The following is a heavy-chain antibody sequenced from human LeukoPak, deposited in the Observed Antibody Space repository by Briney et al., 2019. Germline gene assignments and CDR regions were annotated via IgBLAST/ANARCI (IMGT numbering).Heavy chain of an antibody. D-gene: IGHD3-9*01. J-gene: IGHJ4*02. CDR1: GGSFSGYY. V-gene: IGHV4-34*01. CDR3: AGVAIDILTGSPLDY. CDR2: INHSGST. Sequence: SETLSLTCAVYGGSFSGYYWSWIRQPPGKGLEWIGEINHSGSTNYNPYLKSRVTISVDTSKNQFSLKLSSVTAADTAVYYCAGVAIDILTGSPLDYWGQGTLVTVSS.